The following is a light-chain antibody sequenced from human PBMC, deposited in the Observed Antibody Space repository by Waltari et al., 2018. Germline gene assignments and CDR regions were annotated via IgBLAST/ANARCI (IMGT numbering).Light chain of an antibody. CDR3: QQGGGPLRFT. V-gene: IGKV3-20*01. CDR2: GAS. Sequence: EIVLTQYPGTLSLSPGERATLSCRASQSISSTYLAWYQQKPGQAPRLLIYGASRRATGIPDRFSGSGSGTDFTLSISRLEPEDFAVYYCQQGGGPLRFTFGQGTKLEIK. J-gene: IGKJ2*01. CDR1: QSISSTY.